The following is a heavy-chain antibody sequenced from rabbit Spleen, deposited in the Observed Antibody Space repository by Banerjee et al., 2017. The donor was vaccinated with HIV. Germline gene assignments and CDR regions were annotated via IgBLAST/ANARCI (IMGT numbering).Heavy chain of an antibody. V-gene: IGHV1S45*01. J-gene: IGHJ4*01. Sequence: QQRLVESGGGLVKPGASLTLTCKASGFSFSNKAVMCWVRQAPGKGLEWIACIYAGSSSNTYSATWAKGRFTISKTSSTTVTLQMTSLTAADTATYFCARDTGSGHYIDAYFDLWGPGTLVTVS. D-gene: IGHD1-1*01. CDR3: ARDTGSGHYIDAYFDL. CDR2: IYAGSSSNT. CDR1: GFSFSNKAV.